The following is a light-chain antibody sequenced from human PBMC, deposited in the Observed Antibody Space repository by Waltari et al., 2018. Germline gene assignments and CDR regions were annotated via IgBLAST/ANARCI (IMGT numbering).Light chain of an antibody. CDR1: QTVSSNF. CDR2: DAS. V-gene: IGKV3-20*01. CDR3: QQYDSSPRT. Sequence: EIVLTQSPSTLSLSPGESATLSCRASQTVSSNFFAWYQQKPGQAPRLLMYDASNRAAGIPDRFSGSGSGTDFTLTISRLEPEDFAVYYCQQYDSSPRTFGGGTKVQIK. J-gene: IGKJ4*01.